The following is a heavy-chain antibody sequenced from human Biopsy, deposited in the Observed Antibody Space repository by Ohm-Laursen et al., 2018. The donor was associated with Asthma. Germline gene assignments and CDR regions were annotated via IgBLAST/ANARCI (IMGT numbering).Heavy chain of an antibody. J-gene: IGHJ5*01. Sequence: SDTLSLTCIVSGGSLSSGPYYWSWVRQHPGKGLEWIGYINYSGSTFYSPSLESRVTVSVDTSKNQFSLKLSSVTAADTAVYYCARDLSGYCTSSACYGFDSWGQGTLVTVSS. CDR3: ARDLSGYCTSSACYGFDS. V-gene: IGHV4-31*03. CDR2: INYSGST. D-gene: IGHD2-8*01. CDR1: GGSLSSGPYY.